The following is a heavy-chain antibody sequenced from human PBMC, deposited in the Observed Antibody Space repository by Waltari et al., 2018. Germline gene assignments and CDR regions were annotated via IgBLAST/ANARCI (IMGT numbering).Heavy chain of an antibody. V-gene: IGHV3-23*04. CDR2: ISSTGGST. CDR3: RGDWVGGNGNSEGTFDI. J-gene: IGHJ3*02. D-gene: IGHD2-15*01. CDR1: GFTFSNYA. Sequence: EVQLVESGGGLVQPGGSLSLSCAASGFTFSNYAMSWVRQAPAKALEGVSGISSTGGSTYYAASVKGRFTIDRNNSKNSLYMKMNRLRAEDTAVYYCRGDWVGGNGNSEGTFDIWGQGTMVTVSS.